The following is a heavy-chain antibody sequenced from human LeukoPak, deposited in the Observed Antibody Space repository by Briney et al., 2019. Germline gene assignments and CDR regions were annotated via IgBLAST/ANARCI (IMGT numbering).Heavy chain of an antibody. CDR3: AREKGIAAAGTSWYYGIDV. Sequence: GGSLRLSCAASGFTFSSYSMNWVRQAPGKGLEWVSSISSSSSYIYYADSVKGRFTISRDNAKNSLYLQMNSLRAEDTAVYYCAREKGIAAAGTSWYYGIDVWGQGTTVTVSS. CDR1: GFTFSSYS. D-gene: IGHD6-13*01. V-gene: IGHV3-21*01. CDR2: ISSSSSYI. J-gene: IGHJ6*02.